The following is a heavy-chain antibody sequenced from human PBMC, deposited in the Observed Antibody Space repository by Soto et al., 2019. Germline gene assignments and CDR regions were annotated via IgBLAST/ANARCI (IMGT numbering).Heavy chain of an antibody. CDR3: ARTTGDNAYLPFDY. J-gene: IGHJ4*02. CDR2: MHYSGST. V-gene: IGHV4-39*01. D-gene: IGHD3-16*01. CDR1: GGSISSSFYY. Sequence: PSETLSLTCTVSGGSISSSFYYWGWIRQPPGKGLEWIGSMHYSGSTYYHPSLRSRVTISVDTSRNQLSLKLSSVTAAGTAVFYCARTTGDNAYLPFDYWGLGTLVTVSS.